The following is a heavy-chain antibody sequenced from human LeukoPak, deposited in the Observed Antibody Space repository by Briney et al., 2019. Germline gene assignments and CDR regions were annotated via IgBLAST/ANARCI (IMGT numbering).Heavy chain of an antibody. CDR3: VSYCINSNCYFALGGFEI. J-gene: IGHJ3*02. V-gene: IGHV1-69*13. Sequence: SVKVSCKASGGTFSDYRINWVRQAPGQGLEWMGGIIPFFGTANYTQKFQGRVTFIADESTSTAYMEVSSLTSEDTAVYYCVSYCINSNCYFALGGFEIWGQGTMVIVSS. D-gene: IGHD1-26*01. CDR2: IIPFFGTA. CDR1: GGTFSDYR.